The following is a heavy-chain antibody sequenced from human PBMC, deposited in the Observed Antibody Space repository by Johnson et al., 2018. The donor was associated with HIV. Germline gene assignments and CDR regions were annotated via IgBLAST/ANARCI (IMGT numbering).Heavy chain of an antibody. D-gene: IGHD6-13*01. CDR1: GFTFSSYA. CDR3: ARDHDGHQLGFAFDI. J-gene: IGHJ3*02. Sequence: QVQLVESGGGVVQPGRSLRLSCAASGFTFSSYAMHWVRQAPGKGLEWVAVISYDGSNKYYADSVKGRFTISRDNSKNTLYLQMNSLRAEDTAVYYWARDHDGHQLGFAFDIWGQGTMVTVSS. V-gene: IGHV3-30*04. CDR2: ISYDGSNK.